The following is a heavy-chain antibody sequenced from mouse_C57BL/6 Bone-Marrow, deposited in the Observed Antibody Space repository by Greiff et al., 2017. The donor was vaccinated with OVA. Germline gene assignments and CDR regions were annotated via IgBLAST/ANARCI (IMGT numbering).Heavy chain of an antibody. CDR2: IRLKSDNYAT. V-gene: IGHV6-3*01. CDR1: GFTFSNYW. CDR3: TGGSSYAWFAY. Sequence: EVKVVESGGGLVQPGGSMKLSCVASGFTFSNYWMNWVRQSPEKGLEWVAQIRLKSDNYATHYAESVKGRFTISRDDSKSSVYLQMNNLRAEDTGIYYCTGGSSYAWFAYWGQGTLVTVSA. J-gene: IGHJ3*01. D-gene: IGHD1-1*01.